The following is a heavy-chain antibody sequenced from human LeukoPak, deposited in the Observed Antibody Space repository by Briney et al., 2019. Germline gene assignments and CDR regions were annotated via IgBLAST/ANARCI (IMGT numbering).Heavy chain of an antibody. CDR1: GGSISSYY. Sequence: SETLSLTCTVSGGSISSYYWSWIRQPPGKGLERIGYIYYSGSTNYNPSLKSRVTISVDTSKNQFSLKLSSVTAADTAVYYCAKMGGGYCSSTSCYGYYYYGMDVWGQGTTVTVSS. J-gene: IGHJ6*02. CDR3: AKMGGGYCSSTSCYGYYYYGMDV. V-gene: IGHV4-59*01. CDR2: IYYSGST. D-gene: IGHD2-2*01.